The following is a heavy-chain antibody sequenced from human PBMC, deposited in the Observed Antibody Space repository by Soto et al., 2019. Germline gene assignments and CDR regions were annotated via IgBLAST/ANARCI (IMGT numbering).Heavy chain of an antibody. Sequence: GGSLRLSCTTSGFTFGDYAMSWFRQAPGKDLEWIGYIRSKTYGGTTEYAASVKGRFTISRDDSKRVAHLQMNSLESEDTAVYYCARRKYLDYWGQGTLVTVSS. CDR2: IRSKTYGGTT. CDR1: GFTFGDYA. J-gene: IGHJ4*02. V-gene: IGHV3-49*03. CDR3: ARRKYLDY.